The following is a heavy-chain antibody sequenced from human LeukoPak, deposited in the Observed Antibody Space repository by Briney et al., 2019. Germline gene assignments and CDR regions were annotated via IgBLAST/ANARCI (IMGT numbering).Heavy chain of an antibody. D-gene: IGHD3-3*01. CDR1: GFTVSSNY. J-gene: IGHJ6*03. CDR3: SRDGRFLDYMDV. Sequence: GGSLRLSCAVSGFTVSSNYMSWVRQAPGTGLEWVSVIYSGGSTDYADSVKGRFTISRDNSKNTLYLQMNSLKTEDTAVYYCSRDGRFLDYMDVWGKGTTVTVSS. V-gene: IGHV3-66*01. CDR2: IYSGGST.